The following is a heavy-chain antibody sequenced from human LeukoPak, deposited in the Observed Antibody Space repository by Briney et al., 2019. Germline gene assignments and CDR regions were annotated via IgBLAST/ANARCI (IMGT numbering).Heavy chain of an antibody. D-gene: IGHD5/OR15-5a*01. CDR3: AKLNLRPGDY. J-gene: IGHJ4*02. CDR1: GFTFSSYS. V-gene: IGHV3-21*04. Sequence: GGSLRLSCAASGFTFSSYSMSWVRQAPGKGLEWVSSISSTSTYIHYADSVKGRFTISRDNAKNSLFLQMNSLRAEDTAVYYCAKLNLRPGDYWGQGTLVTVSS. CDR2: ISSTSTYI.